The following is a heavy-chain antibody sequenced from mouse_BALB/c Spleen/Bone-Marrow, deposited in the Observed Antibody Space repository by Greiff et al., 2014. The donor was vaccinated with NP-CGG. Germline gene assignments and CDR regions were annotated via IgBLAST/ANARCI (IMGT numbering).Heavy chain of an antibody. CDR3: ASYYYGNSRFAY. J-gene: IGHJ3*01. D-gene: IGHD1-1*01. CDR2: IDPANGNT. CDR1: GFNIKDTY. Sequence: VQLQQSGAELVKPGASVKLSCTASGFNIKDTYMHWVKQRPEQGLEWIGRIDPANGNTKYDPKFQGKATITADTSSNTAYLQLSSLTSEATAVYYCASYYYGNSRFAYWGQGTLVTVSA. V-gene: IGHV14-3*02.